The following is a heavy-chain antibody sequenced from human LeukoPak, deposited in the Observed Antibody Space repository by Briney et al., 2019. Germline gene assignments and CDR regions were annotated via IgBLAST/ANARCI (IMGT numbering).Heavy chain of an antibody. CDR1: GFTFSSYE. CDR3: ARDPPSGSYYSGAFDI. D-gene: IGHD1-26*01. Sequence: GGSLRLSCAASGFTFSSYEMNWVRQAPGKGLEWVSYISSSGSTIYYADSVKGRFTISRDNAKNSLYLQMNSLRAEDTAVYYCARDPPSGSYYSGAFDIWGQGTMVTVSS. J-gene: IGHJ3*02. V-gene: IGHV3-48*03. CDR2: ISSSGSTI.